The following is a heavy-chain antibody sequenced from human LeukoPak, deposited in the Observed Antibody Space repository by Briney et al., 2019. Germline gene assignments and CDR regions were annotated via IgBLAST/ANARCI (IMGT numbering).Heavy chain of an antibody. J-gene: IGHJ4*02. CDR2: IIPILGIA. D-gene: IGHD2-2*01. CDR1: GGTFSSYA. CDR3: AREPHEGGTNYFDY. Sequence: ASVKVSCKASGGTFSSYAISWVRQAPGQGLEWMGRIIPILGIANYAQKFQGRVTITADKSTSTAYMELSSLRSEDTAVYYCAREPHEGGTNYFDYWGQGTLVTVSS. V-gene: IGHV1-69*04.